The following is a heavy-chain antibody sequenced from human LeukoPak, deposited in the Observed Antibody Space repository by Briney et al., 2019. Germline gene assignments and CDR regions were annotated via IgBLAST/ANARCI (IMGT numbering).Heavy chain of an antibody. CDR1: GFTFRNYA. Sequence: GGSLRLSCAASGFTFRNYAMSWVRQAPGKGLEWVSAVSGRDDSTYYADSVKGRFTISRDNSKNTLYLKMNSLRAEDTAVYYCAKWGDYDILTGYYDSDYWGQGTLVTVSS. CDR3: AKWGDYDILTGYYDSDY. J-gene: IGHJ4*02. D-gene: IGHD3-9*01. CDR2: VSGRDDST. V-gene: IGHV3-23*01.